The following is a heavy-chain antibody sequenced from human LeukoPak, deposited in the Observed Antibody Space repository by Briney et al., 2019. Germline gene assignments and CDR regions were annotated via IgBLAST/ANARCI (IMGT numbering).Heavy chain of an antibody. CDR3: ARGRHLYDAIDI. CDR1: GGSISSGDYY. Sequence: PSETLSLTCTVSGGSISSGDYYWSWIRQPPGKGLEWIGYIYYSGSTYYNPSLKSRVTISVDTSKNQFSLKVTSVTAADTAVYYCARGRHLYDAIDIWGQGTLVTVSS. V-gene: IGHV4-30-4*08. J-gene: IGHJ3*02. D-gene: IGHD6-25*01. CDR2: IYYSGST.